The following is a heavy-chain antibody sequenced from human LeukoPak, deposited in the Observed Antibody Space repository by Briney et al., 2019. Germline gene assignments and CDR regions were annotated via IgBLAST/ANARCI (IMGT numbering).Heavy chain of an antibody. CDR3: ARGGYGDYADY. CDR2: ISSSGTII. Sequence: PGGSLRLSCAASGFTFSNYDMNWVRQTPGKGLEWVSHISSSGTIIYYADSVKGRFTISRDNAKNSLYLQINSLRAEDTALYYCARGGYGDYADYWGQGTLVTVSS. D-gene: IGHD4-17*01. J-gene: IGHJ4*02. V-gene: IGHV3-48*03. CDR1: GFTFSNYD.